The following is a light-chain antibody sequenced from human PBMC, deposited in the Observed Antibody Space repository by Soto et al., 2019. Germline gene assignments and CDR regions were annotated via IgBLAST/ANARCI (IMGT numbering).Light chain of an antibody. Sequence: QSVLTQPASVSGSPGQSITISCTGTSNDIGHYDLVSWFQHHPGKVPKLILYEVSKRPSGVPDRFSGSRSGNTASLTVSGLQAEDEADYYCSSFAGSPVVFGGGTKLTVL. CDR2: EVS. V-gene: IGLV2-14*02. CDR3: SSFAGSPVV. CDR1: SNDIGHYDL. J-gene: IGLJ2*01.